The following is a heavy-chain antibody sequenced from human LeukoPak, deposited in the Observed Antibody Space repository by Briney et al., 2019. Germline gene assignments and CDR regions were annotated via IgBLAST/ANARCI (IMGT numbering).Heavy chain of an antibody. CDR3: ARGGTTEGWFDP. V-gene: IGHV4-34*01. D-gene: IGHD1-1*01. CDR1: GGSFSGYY. J-gene: IGHJ5*02. CDR2: ISSGGRT. Sequence: PSETLSLTCAVYGGSFSGYYWTWIRQSPVKGLEWIGEISSGGRTNDNPSLKSRVSISVDTSKSQFSLNLSSVTAADTAVYYCARGGTTEGWFDPWGQGTLVTVSS.